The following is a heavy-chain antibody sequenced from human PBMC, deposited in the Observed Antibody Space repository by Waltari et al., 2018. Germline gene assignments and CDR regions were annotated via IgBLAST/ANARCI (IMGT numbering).Heavy chain of an antibody. V-gene: IGHV3-11*04. J-gene: IGHJ4*02. CDR2: ISSSGDSK. Sequence: QVQLVESGGGLVKPGGSLRLSCAASGFTFIDYYMSWIRQAPGKGREWVSYISSSGDSKYYADSVRGRITISRDNAKNSVYLQLNSLRAEDTAVYYCARDLHYYDGSGYPYWGQGTLVTVSS. D-gene: IGHD3-22*01. CDR3: ARDLHYYDGSGYPY. CDR1: GFTFIDYY.